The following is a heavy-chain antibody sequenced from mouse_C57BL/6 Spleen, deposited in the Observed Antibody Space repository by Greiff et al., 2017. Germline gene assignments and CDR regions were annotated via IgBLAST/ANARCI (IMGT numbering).Heavy chain of an antibody. CDR3: TRNYGRSDDYYARDY. V-gene: IGHV1-15*01. CDR1: GYTFTDYE. Sequence: QVQLQQSGAELVRPGASVTLSCKASGYTFTDYEMHWVKQTPVHGLEWIGAIDPETGGTAYNQKFKGKAILTADKSSSTAYMELRSLTSEDSAVYDCTRNYGRSDDYYARDYWGQGTSAKVSS. D-gene: IGHD1-1*01. J-gene: IGHJ4*01. CDR2: IDPETGGT.